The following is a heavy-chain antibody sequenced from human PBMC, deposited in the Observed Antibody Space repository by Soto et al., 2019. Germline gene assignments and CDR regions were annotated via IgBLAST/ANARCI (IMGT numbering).Heavy chain of an antibody. Sequence: ASVKVSCKASGYTFTGYDIHWVRQAPGQGLECMGWINPNSGGTNYAQKFQGRVTMTRDTSISTAYMELSRLRSDDTAVYYCARIVEYCSGGSCYSHDPYGMDVWGQGTTVTVSS. J-gene: IGHJ6*02. V-gene: IGHV1-2*02. CDR3: ARIVEYCSGGSCYSHDPYGMDV. CDR1: GYTFTGYD. D-gene: IGHD2-15*01. CDR2: INPNSGGT.